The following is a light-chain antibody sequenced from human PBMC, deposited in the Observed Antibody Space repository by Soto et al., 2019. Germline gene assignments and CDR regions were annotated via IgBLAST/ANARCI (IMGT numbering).Light chain of an antibody. CDR1: SNDVGGYNF. CDR3: TSITSIPPYG. V-gene: IGLV2-14*01. Sequence: QSVLTQPASVSGSPGQSITISCTGTSNDVGGYNFVSWYQQHPDKAPRLMIYEVTNRPSGVSDRFSGSKSGNTASLTISGLQAEDEAYYYRTSITSIPPYGFGTGTK. J-gene: IGLJ1*01. CDR2: EVT.